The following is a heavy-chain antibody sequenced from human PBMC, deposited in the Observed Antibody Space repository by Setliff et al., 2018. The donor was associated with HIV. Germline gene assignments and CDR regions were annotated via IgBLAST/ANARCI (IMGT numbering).Heavy chain of an antibody. CDR2: SIPIFGTA. D-gene: IGHD5-12*01. J-gene: IGHJ6*03. Sequence: ASVKVSCKASGGTFRAFGISWVRQAPGQGLEWMGGSIPIFGTAKYAQKFQGRVTITADESTSTAYMELSSLRSEDTAVYYCATNPEMATINYYYYYMGVWGKGTAVTVSS. V-gene: IGHV1-69*13. CDR3: ATNPEMATINYYYYYMGV. CDR1: GGTFRAFG.